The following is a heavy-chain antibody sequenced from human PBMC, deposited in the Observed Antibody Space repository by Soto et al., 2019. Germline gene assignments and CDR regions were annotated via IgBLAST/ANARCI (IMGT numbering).Heavy chain of an antibody. Sequence: EVQLVESGGGLVQPGRSLRLSCAASGFTFDDYAMHWVRQAPGKGLEWVSGIKWNSGSIVYGDSVKGRFTISRDNAKNSLDLQMNSLRAEDTALYYCAKGSWGSTGSVYFDYWGQGTLVTVSS. J-gene: IGHJ4*02. V-gene: IGHV3-9*01. CDR2: IKWNSGSI. CDR3: AKGSWGSTGSVYFDY. D-gene: IGHD2-2*01. CDR1: GFTFDDYA.